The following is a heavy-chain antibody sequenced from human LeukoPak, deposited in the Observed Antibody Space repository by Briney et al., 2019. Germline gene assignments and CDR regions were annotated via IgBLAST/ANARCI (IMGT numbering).Heavy chain of an antibody. CDR1: GFTFSSYA. J-gene: IGHJ4*02. CDR3: ASGGTLVGATLCDY. D-gene: IGHD1-26*01. CDR2: ISYDGSNK. Sequence: GGSLRLSCAASGFTFSSYAMHWVRQAPGKGLEWVAVISYDGSNKYYADSVKGRFTISRDNSKNTLYLQMNSLRAEDTAVYYCASGGTLVGATLCDYWGQGTLVTVSS. V-gene: IGHV3-30-3*01.